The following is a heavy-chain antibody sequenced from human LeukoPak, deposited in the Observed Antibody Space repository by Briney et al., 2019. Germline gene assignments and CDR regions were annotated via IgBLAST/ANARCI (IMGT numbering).Heavy chain of an antibody. Sequence: KSSETLSLTCTVSGGSISSSSYYWGWIRQPPGKGLEWSGSIYYSASTYYNPSLKSRVTISVDTSKNQFSLKLSSVTAADTAVYYCARSRIQLWSRRGMDVWGQGTTVTVSS. D-gene: IGHD5-18*01. CDR2: IYYSAST. V-gene: IGHV4-39*01. CDR3: ARSRIQLWSRRGMDV. CDR1: GGSISSSSYY. J-gene: IGHJ6*02.